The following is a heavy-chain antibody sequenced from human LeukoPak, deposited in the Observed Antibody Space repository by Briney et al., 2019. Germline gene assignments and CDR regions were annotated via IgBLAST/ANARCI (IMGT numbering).Heavy chain of an antibody. V-gene: IGHV4-4*07. CDR1: GGSISSYY. CDR2: IYTSGST. J-gene: IGHJ5*02. D-gene: IGHD1-26*01. Sequence: SSETLSLTCTVSGGSISSYYWSWIRQPAGKGLEWIGRIYTSGSTNYNPSLKSRVTMSVDTSKNQFSLKLSSVTAADTAVYYCTRVRELTVINWFDPWGQGTPVTVSS. CDR3: TRVRELTVINWFDP.